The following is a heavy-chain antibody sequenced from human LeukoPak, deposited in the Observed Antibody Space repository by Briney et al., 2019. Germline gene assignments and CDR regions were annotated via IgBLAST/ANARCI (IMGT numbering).Heavy chain of an antibody. CDR3: TRVGPSTVVDY. D-gene: IGHD1-26*01. V-gene: IGHV3-73*01. CDR1: GFTSSTCT. Sequence: GGSLRLSCAASGFTSSTCTMHWVRQAPGKGLEWVGRIRSKPQSYATAYDESLKGRFTISRDDSKNTAYLQMSSLKIEDTAVYYCTRVGPSTVVDYWGQGTQVTVSS. J-gene: IGHJ4*02. CDR2: IRSKPQSYAT.